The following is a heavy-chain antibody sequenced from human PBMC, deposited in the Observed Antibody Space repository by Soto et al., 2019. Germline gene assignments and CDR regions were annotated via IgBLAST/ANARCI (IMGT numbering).Heavy chain of an antibody. J-gene: IGHJ6*02. V-gene: IGHV3-7*05. CDR1: GFTFSGYW. CDR3: AREAG. Sequence: EVQLVESGGGLVQPGGSLRLSCAASGFTFSGYWMSWVRQAPGKGLERVANIKQDGSEQFYVDSVKGRFTISRDNAKNSLYLQMNSRRAEVTAVYYLAREAGWGQGTTVTVSS. CDR2: IKQDGSEQ.